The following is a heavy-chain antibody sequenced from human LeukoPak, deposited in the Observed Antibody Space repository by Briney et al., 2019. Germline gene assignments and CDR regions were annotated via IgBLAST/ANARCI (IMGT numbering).Heavy chain of an antibody. CDR1: GFTFNRYA. CDR3: VKASSWIVLNVGVY. Sequence: GGSVRLSCAASGFTFNRYAMSWLRQAPGKGREWVSAIRGSGGSTYYTDSVKGRFTISRDNSKNTLYLQMNGMRDEETRVYVCVKASSWIVLNVGVYCGEGTLVTDSP. V-gene: IGHV3-23*01. D-gene: IGHD5-12*01. J-gene: IGHJ4*02. CDR2: IRGSGGST.